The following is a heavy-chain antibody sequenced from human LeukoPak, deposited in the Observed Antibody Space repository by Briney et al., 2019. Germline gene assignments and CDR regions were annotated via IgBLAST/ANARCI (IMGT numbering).Heavy chain of an antibody. J-gene: IGHJ4*02. V-gene: IGHV5-51*01. Sequence: GESLMISCKGSGYSFNTCWIAWVRQLPGKGLEWMGMIFPGESNIRYSPSLQGQVTISADKSTGTAYLQWTSLKASDSAMYYCARQGTAPFDYWGQGTLVTVSS. CDR3: ARQGTAPFDY. CDR1: GYSFNTCW. D-gene: IGHD2-21*02. CDR2: IFPGESNI.